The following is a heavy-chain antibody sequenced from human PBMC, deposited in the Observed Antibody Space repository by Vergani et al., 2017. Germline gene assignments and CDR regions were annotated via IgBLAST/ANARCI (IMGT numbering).Heavy chain of an antibody. D-gene: IGHD6-19*01. Sequence: QVQLVQSGAEVKKPGASVKVSCKASGYTFTSYGISWVRQAPGQGLEWMGWISAYNGNTNYAQKLQGRVTMTTDTSTSTAYMEMNNLRSEDEAVYYCARVSPGDNSGWEPFDYWGQGTLISVSS. CDR1: GYTFTSYG. V-gene: IGHV1-18*04. CDR3: ARVSPGDNSGWEPFDY. CDR2: ISAYNGNT. J-gene: IGHJ4*02.